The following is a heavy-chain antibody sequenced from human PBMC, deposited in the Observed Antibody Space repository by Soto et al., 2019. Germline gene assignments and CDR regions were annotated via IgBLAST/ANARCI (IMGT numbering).Heavy chain of an antibody. CDR3: ARGGQLETFDY. J-gene: IGHJ4*02. D-gene: IGHD6-6*01. CDR2: ISYDGSNK. V-gene: IGHV3-30*03. CDR1: GFTFSSYG. Sequence: QVQLVESGGGVVQPGRSLRLSCAASGFTFSSYGMHWVRQAPGNGLEWVAVISYDGSNKYYADSVKGRFTISRDNSKNTLYLQMNSLRAEDTAVYYCARGGQLETFDYWGQGTLVTVSS.